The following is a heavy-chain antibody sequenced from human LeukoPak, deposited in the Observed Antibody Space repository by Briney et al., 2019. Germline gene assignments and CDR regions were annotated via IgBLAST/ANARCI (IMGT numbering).Heavy chain of an antibody. CDR1: GFTFSSNW. D-gene: IGHD3-22*01. Sequence: QPGGSLRLSCAASGFTFSSNWMHWVRQAPGKGLVWVSRINSDGRTTTYADSVKGRFTISRDNAKNTLYLQMNSLRAEDTAVYYCAMIKEGWGQGTLVTVSS. CDR3: AMIKEG. CDR2: INSDGRTT. J-gene: IGHJ4*02. V-gene: IGHV3-74*01.